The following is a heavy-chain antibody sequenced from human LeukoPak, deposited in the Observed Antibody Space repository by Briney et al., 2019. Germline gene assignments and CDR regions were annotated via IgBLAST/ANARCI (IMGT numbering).Heavy chain of an antibody. Sequence: GAPVKVSCKASGYTFTGYYMYWVRQAPGQGLEWMGRINPNSGGTDYAQNFQGRVTMTRDTSISTAYMELSRLRSDDTAVYYCARGYCSGGTCYLVENWFDPWGQGTLVIVSS. J-gene: IGHJ5*02. V-gene: IGHV1-2*06. CDR1: GYTFTGYY. CDR2: INPNSGGT. CDR3: ARGYCSGGTCYLVENWFDP. D-gene: IGHD2-15*01.